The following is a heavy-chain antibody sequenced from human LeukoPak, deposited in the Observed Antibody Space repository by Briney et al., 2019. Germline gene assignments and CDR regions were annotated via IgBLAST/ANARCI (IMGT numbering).Heavy chain of an antibody. V-gene: IGHV3-9*03. CDR1: GFNFDDSA. CDR2: MNWISDFK. J-gene: IGHJ2*01. CDR3: AKGPKENWYFDL. Sequence: GGSLRLSCAASGFNFDDSAIHWVRQAPGEGLEWVSAMNWISDFKAYADSVKGRFTISRDNDKNSVHLQMNSLRPEDMAVYYCAKGPKENWYFDLWGRGTLVTVSS.